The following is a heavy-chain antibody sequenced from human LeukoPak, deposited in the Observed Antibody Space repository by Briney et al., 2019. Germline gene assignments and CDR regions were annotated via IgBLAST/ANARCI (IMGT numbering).Heavy chain of an antibody. J-gene: IGHJ4*02. CDR2: IWYDGSNK. D-gene: IGHD1-26*01. CDR3: ARDGNKWEPSYFEY. V-gene: IGHV3-33*01. Sequence: GGSLRLSCAASGFTFSSYGMQWVRQAPGKGLEGVAVIWYDGSNKHYADSVKGRFTISRDNSKNTLYLQMNSLRAEDTAVYYCARDGNKWEPSYFEYWGQGTLVTVSS. CDR1: GFTFSSYG.